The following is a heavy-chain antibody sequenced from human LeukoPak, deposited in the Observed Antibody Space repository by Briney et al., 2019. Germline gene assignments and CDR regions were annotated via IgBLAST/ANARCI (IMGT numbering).Heavy chain of an antibody. CDR3: ASRARANFDY. V-gene: IGHV3-21*01. Sequence: GGSLRLSCAASGFTFSSYSMNWVRQAPGKGLGWVSSISSSSSYIYYADSVKGRFTISRDNAKNSLYLQMNSLRAEDTAVYYCASRARANFDYWGQGTLVTVSS. J-gene: IGHJ4*02. CDR1: GFTFSSYS. CDR2: ISSSSSYI.